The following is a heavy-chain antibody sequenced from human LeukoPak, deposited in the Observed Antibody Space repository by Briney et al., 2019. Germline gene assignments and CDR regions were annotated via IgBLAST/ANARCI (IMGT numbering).Heavy chain of an antibody. V-gene: IGHV7-4-1*02. J-gene: IGHJ5*02. Sequence: ASVKVSCKASRYRFATYAITWVRQALGQGLEWMGWINTNTGQPAYAQGFTGRFVFSLDTSVTTAYLQITSLKTEDTAVYYCARWVAAADPWGQGTLVTVSS. CDR1: RYRFATYA. D-gene: IGHD6-13*01. CDR3: ARWVAAADP. CDR2: INTNTGQP.